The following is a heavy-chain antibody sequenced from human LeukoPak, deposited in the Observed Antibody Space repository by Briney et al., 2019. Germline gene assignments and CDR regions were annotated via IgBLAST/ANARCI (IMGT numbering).Heavy chain of an antibody. Sequence: SETLSLTCTVSGGSTSSYYWSWIRQPPGKGLEWIGYIYYSGSTNYNPSLKSRVTISVDTSKNQFSLKLSSVTAADTAVYYCARLTGTTENWFDPWGQGTLVTVSS. J-gene: IGHJ5*02. CDR2: IYYSGST. V-gene: IGHV4-59*01. CDR3: ARLTGTTENWFDP. CDR1: GGSTSSYY. D-gene: IGHD1-20*01.